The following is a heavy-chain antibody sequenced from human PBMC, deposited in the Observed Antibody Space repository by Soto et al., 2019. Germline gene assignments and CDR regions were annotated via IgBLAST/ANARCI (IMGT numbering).Heavy chain of an antibody. CDR3: AKDSYSSGNYYYYYYMDV. Sequence: GGSLRLSCAASGFTFSSYGMHWVRQAPGKGLEWVAVISYDGSNKYYTDSVKGRFTISRDNSKNTLYLQMNSLRAEDTAVYYCAKDSYSSGNYYYYYYMDVWGKGTTVTVSS. V-gene: IGHV3-30*18. J-gene: IGHJ6*03. CDR1: GFTFSSYG. D-gene: IGHD6-25*01. CDR2: ISYDGSNK.